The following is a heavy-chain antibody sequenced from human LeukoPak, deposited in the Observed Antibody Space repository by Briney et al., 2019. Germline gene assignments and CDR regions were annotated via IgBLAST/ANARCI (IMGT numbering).Heavy chain of an antibody. CDR1: GFTFSSYA. D-gene: IGHD3-22*01. V-gene: IGHV3-23*01. J-gene: IGHJ1*01. CDR2: ISGSGGST. Sequence: GGSLRLSCAASGFTFSSYAMSWVRQAPGKGLEWVSAISGSGGSTYYADSVKGRFTISRDNSKNTLYLQMNSLRAKDTAVYYCAKEGNYYDSSGYYYGKYFQHWGQGTLVTVSS. CDR3: AKEGNYYDSSGYYYGKYFQH.